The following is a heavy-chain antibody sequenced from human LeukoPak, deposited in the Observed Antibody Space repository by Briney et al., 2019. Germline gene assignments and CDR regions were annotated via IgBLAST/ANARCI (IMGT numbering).Heavy chain of an antibody. V-gene: IGHV3-48*03. Sequence: GGSLRLSCTASGFTFSSYEMNWVRQAPGKGLEWVSYISSGGTTIYYADSVKGRFTISRDNSKNSLYLQMNSLRAEDTAVYYCAELGITMIGGVWGKGTTVTISS. J-gene: IGHJ6*04. CDR2: ISSGGTTI. CDR1: GFTFSSYE. D-gene: IGHD3-10*02. CDR3: AELGITMIGGV.